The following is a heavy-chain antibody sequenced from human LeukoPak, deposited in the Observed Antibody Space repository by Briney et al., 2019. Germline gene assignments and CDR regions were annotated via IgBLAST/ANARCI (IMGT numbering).Heavy chain of an antibody. V-gene: IGHV4-59*01. CDR3: ASSHMLQYCSRTNCGREFDT. CDR2: IYYTGST. D-gene: IGHD2-2*01. Sequence: SETLSLTCSVSGASITNYYWSWIRQPPEKGLEWIGYIYYTGSTKYNPSLRSRVTIAVDTAKKQFSLRLRSVTSADTAVYYCASSHMLQYCSRTNCGREFDTWGQGTLVTVSS. J-gene: IGHJ5*02. CDR1: GASITNYY.